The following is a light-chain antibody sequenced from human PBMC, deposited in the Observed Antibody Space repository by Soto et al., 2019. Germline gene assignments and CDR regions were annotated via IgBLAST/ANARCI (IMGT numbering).Light chain of an antibody. CDR2: GAS. CDR1: QSVSSN. CDR3: QQYNNWPFT. V-gene: IGKV3-15*01. Sequence: EIVMTQSPATLSVSPGERATLSCRASQSVSSNLAWYQQKPGQAPRLLIYGASTRATGIPARFSGSGSGTESPLTISSLQSEDFAVSYCQQYNNWPFTFGGGTKVEIK. J-gene: IGKJ4*01.